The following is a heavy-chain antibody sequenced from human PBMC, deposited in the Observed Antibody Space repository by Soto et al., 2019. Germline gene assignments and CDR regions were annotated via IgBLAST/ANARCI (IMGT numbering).Heavy chain of an antibody. CDR2: ISGIGGST. CDR1: GFTFSDYA. Sequence: GGSLRLSCAASGFTFSDYALSWVRQAPGKGLEWVATISGIGGSTYLADSVKGRLSISRDNSKNTVSLLMNSLRAEDTAVYFCARGSSGYISSWYYFDYWGRGTLVTVSS. CDR3: ARGSSGYISSWYYFDY. J-gene: IGHJ4*02. D-gene: IGHD6-13*01. V-gene: IGHV3-23*01.